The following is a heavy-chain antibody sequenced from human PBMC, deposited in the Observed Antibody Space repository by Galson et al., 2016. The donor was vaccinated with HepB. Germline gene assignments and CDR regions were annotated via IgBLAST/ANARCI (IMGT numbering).Heavy chain of an antibody. J-gene: IGHJ4*02. V-gene: IGHV2-70*01. CDR1: GFSLSTSGMC. Sequence: PALVKPTQTLTLTCTFSGFSLSTSGMCVSWIRQPPGKALEWLALIDWDDDKYYSTSLKTRLTISKGTSTNQVVLTMTNVDPVDTATYYCARTPRGHDNVWGWYFDTWGQGTLVTVAS. CDR3: ARTPRGHDNVWGWYFDT. CDR2: IDWDDDK. D-gene: IGHD3-16*01.